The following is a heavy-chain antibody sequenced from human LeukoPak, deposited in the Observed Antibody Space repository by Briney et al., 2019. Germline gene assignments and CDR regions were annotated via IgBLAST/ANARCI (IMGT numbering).Heavy chain of an antibody. J-gene: IGHJ4*02. CDR2: IYYSGST. D-gene: IGHD3-22*01. V-gene: IGHV4-39*07. CDR1: GGSISSSSYY. CDR3: ARDHQVNYDSSGYPDY. Sequence: SETLSLTCTVSGGSISSSSYYWGWIRQPPGKGLEWIGSIYYSGSTYYNPSLKSRVTISVDTSKNQFSLKLSSVTAADTAVYYCARDHQVNYDSSGYPDYWGQGTLVTVSS.